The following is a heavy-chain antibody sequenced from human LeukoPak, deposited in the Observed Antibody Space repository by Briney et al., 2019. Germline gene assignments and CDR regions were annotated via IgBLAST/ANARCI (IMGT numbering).Heavy chain of an antibody. V-gene: IGHV1-2*02. CDR3: ARGSYIVVVPAAKLTQYSNYERSVGNWFDP. CDR2: INPNTGGT. D-gene: IGHD2-2*01. CDR1: GYTFTGYY. Sequence: EASVKVSCKASGYTFTGYYMHWVRQAPGQELEWMGWINPNTGGTNYAQKFQGRVTMTRDTSISTAYMELSRLRSDDTAVYYCARGSYIVVVPAAKLTQYSNYERSVGNWFDPWGQGTLVTVSS. J-gene: IGHJ5*02.